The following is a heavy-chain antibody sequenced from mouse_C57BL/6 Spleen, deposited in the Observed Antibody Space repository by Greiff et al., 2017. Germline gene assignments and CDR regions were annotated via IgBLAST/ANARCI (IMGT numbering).Heavy chain of an antibody. Sequence: QVQLKQPGAELVKPGASVKMSCKASGYTFTSYWITWVKQRPGQGLEWIGDIYHGSGSTNYNEKFKSKATLTVDTSSSPAYMQLSSLTSEDSAVYYCARDDGYDALAYWGQGTLVTVSA. V-gene: IGHV1-55*01. D-gene: IGHD2-2*01. CDR2: IYHGSGST. CDR1: GYTFTSYW. CDR3: ARDDGYDALAY. J-gene: IGHJ3*01.